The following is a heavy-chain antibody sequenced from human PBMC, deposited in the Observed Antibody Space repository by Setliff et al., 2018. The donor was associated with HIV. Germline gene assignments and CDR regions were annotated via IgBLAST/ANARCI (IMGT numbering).Heavy chain of an antibody. J-gene: IGHJ4*02. CDR2: IIPIYGTP. CDR3: ARVLPYNSALDK. CDR1: GGTFSSYA. V-gene: IGHV1-69*13. Sequence: SVKVSCKASGGTFSSYAITWVRQAPGQGPEWMGGIIPIYGTPNYAQRFQGRVTITADESTSTAYMDLNSLRHEDTALYYCARVLPYNSALDKWGQGTLVTVSS. D-gene: IGHD6-19*01.